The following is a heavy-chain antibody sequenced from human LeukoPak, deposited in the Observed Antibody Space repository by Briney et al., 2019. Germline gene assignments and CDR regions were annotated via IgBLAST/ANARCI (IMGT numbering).Heavy chain of an antibody. V-gene: IGHV3-74*01. J-gene: IGHJ4*02. CDR3: ARDLHIAAADY. D-gene: IGHD6-13*01. CDR1: GFTFNSYW. Sequence: GGSLRLSSAASGFTFNSYWMHWARHGPGKGLVWVSRINRDGTTTGYADSVKGRFIISRDNAKNTVYLQMNSLRAEDTAVYYCARDLHIAAADYWGQGTLVTVSS. CDR2: INRDGTTT.